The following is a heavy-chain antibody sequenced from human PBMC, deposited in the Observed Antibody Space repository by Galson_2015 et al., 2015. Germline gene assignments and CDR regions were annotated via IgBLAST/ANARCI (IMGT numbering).Heavy chain of an antibody. V-gene: IGHV3-30-3*01. J-gene: IGHJ3*02. CDR1: GFTFSSYA. D-gene: IGHD3-16*02. CDR2: ISYDGSNK. Sequence: SLRLSCAASGFTFSSYAMHWVRQAPGKGLEWVAVISYDGSNKYYADSVKGRFTISRDNSKNTLYLQMNSLRAEDTAVYYCARDGHPSPTGDYDYVWGSYRCFDGAFDIWGQGTMVTVSS. CDR3: ARDGHPSPTGDYDYVWGSYRCFDGAFDI.